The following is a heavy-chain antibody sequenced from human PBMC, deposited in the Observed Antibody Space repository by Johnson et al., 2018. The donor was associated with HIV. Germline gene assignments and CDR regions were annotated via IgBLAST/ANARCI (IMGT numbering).Heavy chain of an antibody. Sequence: KGLEWVAIISYDGSNKYYADSVKGRFTISRDNSKDTLYLQMNSLRAEDTAVYYCAREGAWEVRPGAFDIWGQGTMVTVSS. J-gene: IGHJ3*02. V-gene: IGHV3-30-3*01. CDR2: ISYDGSNK. D-gene: IGHD1-26*01. CDR3: AREGAWEVRPGAFDI.